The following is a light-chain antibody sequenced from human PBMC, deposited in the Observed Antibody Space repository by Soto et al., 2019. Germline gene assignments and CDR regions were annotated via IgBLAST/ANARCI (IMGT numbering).Light chain of an antibody. J-gene: IGKJ1*01. CDR3: QQYGSSRT. V-gene: IGKV3-20*01. Sequence: EIVMTQSPATLSVSPGERATLSCRASESVGSRYLAWYQQKPGQAPRLLIYGASSRATGIPDRFSGSGSGTDFTLTISRLEPEDFAVYYCQQYGSSRTFGQGTKVDI. CDR1: ESVGSRY. CDR2: GAS.